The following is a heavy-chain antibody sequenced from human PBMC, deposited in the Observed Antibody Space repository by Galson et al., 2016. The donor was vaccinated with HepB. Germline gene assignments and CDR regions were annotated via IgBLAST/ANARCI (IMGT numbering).Heavy chain of an antibody. J-gene: IGHJ6*02. Sequence: QSGAEVKKPGESLRISCKGSGYTFSNYWISWVRQMPGKGLEWMGRIDPSDSNTNYSPSFLGHVIFSVDKSSSTAFLQWNTLRASDTAMYYCATDDVLYGDYGADDLEYFYNGLDVWGQGTTVTVSS. D-gene: IGHD4-17*01. CDR1: GYTFSNYW. CDR3: ATDDVLYGDYGADDLEYFYNGLDV. CDR2: IDPSDSNT. V-gene: IGHV5-10-1*01.